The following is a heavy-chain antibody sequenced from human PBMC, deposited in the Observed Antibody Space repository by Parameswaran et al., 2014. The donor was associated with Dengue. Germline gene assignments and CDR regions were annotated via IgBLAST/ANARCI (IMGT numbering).Heavy chain of an antibody. CDR3: ARNTTRSTIVVDAGGTFDI. Sequence: WIRQPPGKGLEWIASVYYSGSTHYNPSFKTRVTISVDVSKNQFSLMVTSVTAADTAVYYCARNTTRSTIVVDAGGTFDIWGQGTKVTVSS. V-gene: IGHV4-39*01. J-gene: IGHJ3*02. CDR2: VYYSGST. D-gene: IGHD3-22*01.